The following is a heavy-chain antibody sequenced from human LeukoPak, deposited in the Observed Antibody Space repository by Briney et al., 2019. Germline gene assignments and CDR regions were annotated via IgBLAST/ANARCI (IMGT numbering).Heavy chain of an antibody. D-gene: IGHD6-19*01. CDR1: GFTFSTYS. Sequence: GGSLRLSCAASGFTFSTYSMNWVRQAPGKGLEWVSYISSSTTNMYYADSVKGRFTISRDNSKNTLYLQMNSLRTEDTAVYYCARSVPPYSSGWFDYWGQGTLVTVSS. J-gene: IGHJ5*01. V-gene: IGHV3-48*01. CDR3: ARSVPPYSSGWFDY. CDR2: ISSSTTNM.